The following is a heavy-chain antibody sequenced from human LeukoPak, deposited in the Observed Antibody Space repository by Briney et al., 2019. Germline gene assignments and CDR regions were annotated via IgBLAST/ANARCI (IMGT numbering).Heavy chain of an antibody. CDR1: GGSISSYY. CDR3: ARLGYSSSWYVHY. J-gene: IGHJ4*02. Sequence: PSETLSLTCTVSGGSISSYYWSWIRQPPGKGLEWIGYIYYSGSTNYNPSLESRVTISVDTSKNQFSLKLSSVTAADTAVYYCARLGYSSSWYVHYWGQGTLVTVSS. D-gene: IGHD6-13*01. V-gene: IGHV4-59*08. CDR2: IYYSGST.